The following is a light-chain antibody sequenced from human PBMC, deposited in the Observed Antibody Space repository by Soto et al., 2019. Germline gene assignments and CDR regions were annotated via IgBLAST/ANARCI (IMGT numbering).Light chain of an antibody. V-gene: IGKV3-15*01. CDR3: QQYNNWPL. CDR1: QSVSSD. CDR2: GAS. J-gene: IGKJ4*01. Sequence: EIVMTQSPGTLSVSPGERATLSCRASQSVSSDLAWYQQKPGQAPRLLIYGASTRATGIPARFSGSGSGTEFTLTISSLQSEDFAVYYCQQYNNWPLFGGGTKVEIK.